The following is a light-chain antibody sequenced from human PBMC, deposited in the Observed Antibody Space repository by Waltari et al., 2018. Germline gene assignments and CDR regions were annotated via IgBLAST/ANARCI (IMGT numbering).Light chain of an antibody. Sequence: QVVLTQSPSASAYLGASVTLTCTLNSDYAHFAIEWPQPQPEKGPRYLMRVNSDGTHIKGDGIPDRFSGSSSGAERYLTISGLQSEDEADYYCQTWGTGTYWMFGGGTKLTVL. CDR2: VNSDGTH. V-gene: IGLV4-69*01. CDR1: SDYAHFA. CDR3: QTWGTGTYWM. J-gene: IGLJ3*02.